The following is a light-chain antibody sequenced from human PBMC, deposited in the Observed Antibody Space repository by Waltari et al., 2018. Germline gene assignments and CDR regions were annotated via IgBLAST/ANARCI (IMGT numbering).Light chain of an antibody. CDR3: AAWDDSLSGPVV. J-gene: IGLJ2*01. V-gene: IGLV1-47*01. CDR2: RNN. Sequence: QSVLPQPPSASGTPGQRVTISCSGSSSNIGSNHVYWSQQLPGTAPKLLTYRNNQRPSGVPDRFSGSKSGTSASLAISGLRSEDEADYYCAAWDDSLSGPVVFGGGTKLTVL. CDR1: SSNIGSNH.